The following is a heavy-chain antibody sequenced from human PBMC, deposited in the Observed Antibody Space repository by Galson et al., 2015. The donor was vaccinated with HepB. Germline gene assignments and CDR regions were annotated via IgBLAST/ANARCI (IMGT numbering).Heavy chain of an antibody. CDR1: GFTFSSYS. CDR2: ISSSSSYI. Sequence: SLRLSCAASGFTFSSYSMNWVRQAPGKGLEWVSSISSSSSYIYYADSVKGRFTISRDNAKNSLYLQMNSLRAEDTAVYYCAREHCSGGSCYSDAFDIWGQGTMVTVSS. V-gene: IGHV3-21*01. CDR3: AREHCSGGSCYSDAFDI. D-gene: IGHD2-15*01. J-gene: IGHJ3*02.